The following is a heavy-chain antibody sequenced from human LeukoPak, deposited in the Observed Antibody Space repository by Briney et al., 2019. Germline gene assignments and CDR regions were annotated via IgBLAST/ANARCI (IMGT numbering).Heavy chain of an antibody. CDR1: GFTFSSYT. CDR2: VSGSGGST. D-gene: IGHD5-24*01. V-gene: IGHV3-23*01. J-gene: IGHJ4*02. CDR3: ARERDGLPFDY. Sequence: GGSLRLSCAASGFTFSSYTMSWVRQAPGKGLEWVSGVSGSGGSTHYADSVKGRFTISRDNSKNTLYLQMNSLRAEDTAVYYCARERDGLPFDYWGQGTLVTVSS.